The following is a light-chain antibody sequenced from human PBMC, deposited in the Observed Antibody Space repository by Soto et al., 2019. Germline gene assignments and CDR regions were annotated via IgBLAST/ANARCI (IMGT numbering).Light chain of an antibody. CDR2: EVS. J-gene: IGLJ2*01. Sequence: QSVLTQPASVSGSPGQSITISCTGTSSDVGGYNYVSGYQQHPGKAPKLLIYEVSNRPSGVSCRFSGSKSGNTTSLTISGLQAEYEADYYCSSYTSSSTLVFGGGTQLTVL. CDR3: SSYTSSSTLV. V-gene: IGLV2-14*01. CDR1: SSDVGGYNY.